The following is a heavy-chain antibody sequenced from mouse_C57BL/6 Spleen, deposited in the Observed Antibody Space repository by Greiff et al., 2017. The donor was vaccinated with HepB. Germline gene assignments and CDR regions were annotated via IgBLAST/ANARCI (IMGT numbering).Heavy chain of an antibody. J-gene: IGHJ4*01. CDR1: GYAFTNYL. CDR3: ARDGHYYGSSYYAMDY. CDR2: INPGSGGT. Sequence: VQLQQSGAELVRPGTSVKVSCKASGYAFTNYLIEWVKQRPGQGLEWIGVINPGSGGTNYNEKFKGKATLTADKSSSTAYMQLSSLTSEDSAVYFCARDGHYYGSSYYAMDYWGQGTSVTVSS. D-gene: IGHD1-1*01. V-gene: IGHV1-54*01.